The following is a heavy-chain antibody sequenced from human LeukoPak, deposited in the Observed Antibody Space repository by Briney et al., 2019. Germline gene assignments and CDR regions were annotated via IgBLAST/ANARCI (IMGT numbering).Heavy chain of an antibody. J-gene: IGHJ4*02. CDR2: IIPILGIA. CDR3: ARVLGYCSGGSCYAFDY. D-gene: IGHD2-15*01. Sequence: ASVKVSCKASGGTFSSYTISWVRQAPGQGLEWMGRIIPILGIANYAQKFQGRVTITADKSTSTAYMELSSLRSENTAVYYCARVLGYCSGGSCYAFDYWGQGTLVTVSS. V-gene: IGHV1-69*02. CDR1: GGTFSSYT.